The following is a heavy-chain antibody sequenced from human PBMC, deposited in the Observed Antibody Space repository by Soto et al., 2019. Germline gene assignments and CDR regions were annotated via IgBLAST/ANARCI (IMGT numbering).Heavy chain of an antibody. CDR3: ARDPMTGYLQFDY. Sequence: QVQLVQSGAEVKKPGASVKVSCKASGYTFTTYGISWVRQAPGQGREWMGWISDYNGNTNYAQKLQGRVTMTTDTSTSTAYMEVRSPGSDDTAVYYCARDPMTGYLQFDYGGQGTLVTVSS. D-gene: IGHD3-9*01. CDR2: ISDYNGNT. J-gene: IGHJ4*02. CDR1: GYTFTTYG. V-gene: IGHV1-18*01.